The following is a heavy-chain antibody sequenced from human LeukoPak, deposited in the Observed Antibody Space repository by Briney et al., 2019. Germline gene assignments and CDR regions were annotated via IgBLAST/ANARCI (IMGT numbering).Heavy chain of an antibody. Sequence: GGSLRLSCAASGFTFSSYAMSWVHQAPGKGLEWVSAISGSGGSTCYADSVKGRFTISRDNSKNTLYLQMNSLRAEDTAVYYRAKEGVITMIVVVISYFDYWGQGTLVTVSS. CDR2: ISGSGGST. J-gene: IGHJ4*02. CDR1: GFTFSSYA. D-gene: IGHD3-22*01. V-gene: IGHV3-23*01. CDR3: AKEGVITMIVVVISYFDY.